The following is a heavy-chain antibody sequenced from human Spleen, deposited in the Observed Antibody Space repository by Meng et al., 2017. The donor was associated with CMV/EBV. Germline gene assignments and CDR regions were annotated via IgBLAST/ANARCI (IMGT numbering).Heavy chain of an antibody. J-gene: IGHJ4*02. CDR1: GFTFSSYA. Sequence: SLKISCAASGFTFSSYAMSWVRQAPGKGLEWVSGISWNSGIIGYADSVKGRFTISRDNSKNTLYLQMNSLRAEDTAVYYCARENYLAIAARDYWGQGTLVTVSS. V-gene: IGHV3-9*01. CDR2: ISWNSGII. CDR3: ARENYLAIAARDY. D-gene: IGHD6-6*01.